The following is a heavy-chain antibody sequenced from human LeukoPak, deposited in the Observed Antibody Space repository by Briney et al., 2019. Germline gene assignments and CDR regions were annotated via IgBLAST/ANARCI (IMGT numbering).Heavy chain of an antibody. J-gene: IGHJ6*02. CDR3: AKGRVPATTIVLSMDV. V-gene: IGHV3-9*01. CDR1: GFTFDDYA. D-gene: IGHD2-2*01. CDR2: ISWNSGSI. Sequence: PGRSLRLSCAASGFTFDDYAMHWVRQAPGKGLEWVSGISWNSGSIGYADSVKGRFTISRDNAKNSLYLQMNSLRAEDTALYYCAKGRVPATTIVLSMDVWGQGTTVTVSS.